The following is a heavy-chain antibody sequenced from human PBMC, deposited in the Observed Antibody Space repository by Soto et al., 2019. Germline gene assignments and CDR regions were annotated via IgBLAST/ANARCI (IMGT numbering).Heavy chain of an antibody. Sequence: QVQLVQSGGGVKKPGTSVKVSCKASGYTFSSYGVNWVRQAPGQGLEWMGWISPFNGNTNYAPKFQGRVTMTTDTSTSTAYMEMRSLTSDDTAVYYCARGKEKCSGGTCYFVYWGQGTLVTVSS. V-gene: IGHV1-18*01. CDR1: GYTFSSYG. CDR2: ISPFNGNT. CDR3: ARGKEKCSGGTCYFVY. J-gene: IGHJ4*02. D-gene: IGHD2-15*01.